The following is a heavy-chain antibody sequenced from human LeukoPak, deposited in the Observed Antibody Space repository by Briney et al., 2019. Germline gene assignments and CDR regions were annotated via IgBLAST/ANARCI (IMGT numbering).Heavy chain of an antibody. J-gene: IGHJ5*02. CDR2: TYANGSP. CDR1: GDSIGSYH. D-gene: IGHD1-26*01. V-gene: IGHV4-4*07. Sequence: PSETLSLTCTVSGDSIGSYHWSWVRQSAGKGLEWIGRTYANGSPNYNPSLKSRATVSLDTSRNQFSLKLSSVTAADTAVYYCARDRQMGAPAGGPFDPWGQGALVTVSS. CDR3: ARDRQMGAPAGGPFDP.